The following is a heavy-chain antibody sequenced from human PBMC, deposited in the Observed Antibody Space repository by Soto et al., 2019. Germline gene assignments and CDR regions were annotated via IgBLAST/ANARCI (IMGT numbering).Heavy chain of an antibody. J-gene: IGHJ6*03. D-gene: IGHD5-12*01. V-gene: IGHV1-8*01. CDR3: ARARSAIVATTEEYYYYYMDV. CDR1: GYTFTSYD. CDR2: MNPNSGNT. Sequence: ASVKVSYKASGYTFTSYDINWVRQATGQGLEWMGWMNPNSGNTGYAQKFQGRVTMTRNTSISTAYMELSSLRSEDTAVYYCARARSAIVATTEEYYYYYMDVWGKGTTVTVSS.